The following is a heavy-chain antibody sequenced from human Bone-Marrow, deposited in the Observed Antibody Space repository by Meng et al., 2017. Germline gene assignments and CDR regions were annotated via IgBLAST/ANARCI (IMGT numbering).Heavy chain of an antibody. J-gene: IGHJ5*02. Sequence: VGLQESGPGLGKPSGPCSLTCAVSGGSISRRNWWSWARQPPGKGLEWIGEIYHSGSTNYNPSLKSRVTISVDKSKNQFSLKLSSVTAADTAVYYCARGQYFSWWELLPAFWFDPWGQGTLVTVSS. CDR1: GGSISRRNW. CDR2: IYHSGST. CDR3: ARGQYFSWWELLPAFWFDP. V-gene: IGHV4-4*02. D-gene: IGHD1-26*01.